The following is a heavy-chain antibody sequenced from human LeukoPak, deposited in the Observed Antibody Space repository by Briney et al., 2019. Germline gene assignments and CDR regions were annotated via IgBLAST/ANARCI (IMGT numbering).Heavy chain of an antibody. V-gene: IGHV4-34*01. J-gene: IGHJ4*02. D-gene: IGHD4-17*01. CDR3: ARVDYGDYSKDFDY. CDR2: INHRGRT. CDR1: GESFNDYY. Sequence: SETLSLTCAVHGESFNDYYWSWIRQPPGKGLEWIGEINHRGRTNYNPSLKSRVTISVDTSKNQFSLRLSSVTAADTAMYYCARVDYGDYSKDFDYWGQGILVTVSS.